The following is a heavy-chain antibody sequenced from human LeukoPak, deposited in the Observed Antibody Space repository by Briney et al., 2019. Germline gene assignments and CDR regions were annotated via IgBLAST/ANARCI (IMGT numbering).Heavy chain of an antibody. D-gene: IGHD6-13*01. CDR3: VKDESRSFDY. V-gene: IGHV3-74*01. CDR2: ISPDGSST. J-gene: IGHJ4*02. CDR1: GLTFSNYW. Sequence: GGSLRLSCAASGLTFSNYWMHCVRQVPGKGLVWVSYISPDGSSTSYADFVKGRFTISRDNAKNTLYLQVDSLRAEDTAVYYCVKDESRSFDYWGQGTLVTVSS.